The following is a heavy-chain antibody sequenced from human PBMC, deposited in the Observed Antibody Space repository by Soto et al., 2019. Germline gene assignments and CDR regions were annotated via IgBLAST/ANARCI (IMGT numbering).Heavy chain of an antibody. V-gene: IGHV4-59*08. J-gene: IGHJ6*03. CDR3: ARRGGGLRDYYYYMDV. CDR2: IYYSGST. CDR1: GGSISSYY. Sequence: SETLSLTCTVSGGSISSYYWSWIRQPPGKGLEWIGYIYYSGSTNYNPSLKSRVTISVDTSKNQFSLKLSSVTAADTAVYYCARRGGGLRDYYYYMDVWGKGTTVTVSS. D-gene: IGHD5-12*01.